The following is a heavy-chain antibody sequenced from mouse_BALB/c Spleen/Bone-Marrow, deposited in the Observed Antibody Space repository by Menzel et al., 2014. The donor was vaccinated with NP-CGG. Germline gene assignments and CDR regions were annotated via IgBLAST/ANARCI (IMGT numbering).Heavy chain of an antibody. Sequence: EVHLVESGPGLVKPSQSLSLTCTVTGYSITSDYAWNWIRQFPGNKLEWMGYISYSGSTSYNPSLKSRISITRDTSKNQFFLQLNSVTTEDTATYYCAYYRYDYYAVDYWGQGTSVTVSS. V-gene: IGHV3-2*02. J-gene: IGHJ4*01. CDR1: GYSITSDYA. CDR3: AYYRYDYYAVDY. CDR2: ISYSGST. D-gene: IGHD2-14*01.